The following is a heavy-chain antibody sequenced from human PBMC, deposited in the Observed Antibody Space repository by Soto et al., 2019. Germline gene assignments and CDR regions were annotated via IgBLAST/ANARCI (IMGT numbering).Heavy chain of an antibody. D-gene: IGHD6-13*01. CDR1: GFTFGDYA. CDR3: TQAAGAYYYYGMDV. V-gene: IGHV3-49*03. J-gene: IGHJ6*02. CDR2: IRSKAYGGTT. Sequence: GGSLRLSCTASGFTFGDYAMSWFRQAPGKGLEWVGFIRSKAYGGTTEYAAFVKGRFTISRDDSKSIAYLQMNSLKTEDTAVYYCTQAAGAYYYYGMDVWGQGTTVTVSS.